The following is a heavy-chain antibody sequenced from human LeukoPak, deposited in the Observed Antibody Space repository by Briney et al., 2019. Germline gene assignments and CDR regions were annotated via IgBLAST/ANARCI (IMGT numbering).Heavy chain of an antibody. CDR1: GGSFSGYY. CDR2: IHHSGNT. J-gene: IGHJ4*02. Sequence: PSETLSLTCAVYGGSFSGYYWSWIRQAPGKGLEWIGQIHHSGNTNYNPSLKSRVTISVDKSKNQFSLKLSSVTAADTAVYYCARGPWAGYCSSTSCPDFDYWGQGTLVTVSS. D-gene: IGHD2-2*03. V-gene: IGHV4-34*01. CDR3: ARGPWAGYCSSTSCPDFDY.